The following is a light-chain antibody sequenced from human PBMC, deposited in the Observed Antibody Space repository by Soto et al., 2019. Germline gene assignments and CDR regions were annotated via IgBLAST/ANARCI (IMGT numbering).Light chain of an antibody. V-gene: IGKV3-20*01. CDR3: QRYGGSPLYT. CDR1: QSVSSSY. CDR2: GAS. J-gene: IGKJ2*01. Sequence: EIVLTQSPGTLSLSPGERATLSCRASQSVSSSYLGWYHQKPGQAPRLLIYGASSRATGIPDRFSGSGSGTDFTLTISRLEPEDFAVYYCQRYGGSPLYTFGQGTKLEIK.